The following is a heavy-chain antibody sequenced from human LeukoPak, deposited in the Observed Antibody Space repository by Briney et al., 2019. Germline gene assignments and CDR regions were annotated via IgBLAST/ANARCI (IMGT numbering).Heavy chain of an antibody. Sequence: PGGSLRLSCAASGFTFSSYAMSWVRQAPGKGLEWVSGISGSGGSTYYADSVKGRFTISRDNSKNTLYPQMNSLRAEDTAVYYCAKDGREWPRSLDYWGQGTLVTVSS. CDR3: AKDGREWPRSLDY. CDR2: ISGSGGST. D-gene: IGHD5-12*01. V-gene: IGHV3-23*01. CDR1: GFTFSSYA. J-gene: IGHJ4*02.